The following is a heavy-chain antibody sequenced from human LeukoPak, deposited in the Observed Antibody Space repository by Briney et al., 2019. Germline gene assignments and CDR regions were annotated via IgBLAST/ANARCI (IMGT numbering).Heavy chain of an antibody. J-gene: IGHJ4*02. V-gene: IGHV4-39*01. Sequence: SETLSLTCSVSGASISSGRNYWGWIRQSPGKGLEWIASIYSSGNTQYNPSLQSRVSVSVDTSKNQVSVRLSSLTAADTGVYYCARHLSGTAMAHYFDHWGQGTVVTVSS. CDR2: IYSSGNT. CDR1: GASISSGRNY. D-gene: IGHD5-18*01. CDR3: ARHLSGTAMAHYFDH.